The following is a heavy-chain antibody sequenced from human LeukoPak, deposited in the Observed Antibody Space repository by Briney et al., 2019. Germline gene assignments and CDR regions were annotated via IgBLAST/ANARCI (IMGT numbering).Heavy chain of an antibody. CDR3: ATLIPMDV. CDR1: EFTFSKYW. CDR2: IKEDGSEK. Sequence: GGSLCLSCAASEFTFSKYWMSWVRQAPGKGLQWLAHIKEDGSEKYYVDPVKGRFIISRDNAKNSLYLEMNSLRGEDTAVYYCATLIPMDVWGTGAPLTVSS. V-gene: IGHV3-7*01. J-gene: IGHJ6*04.